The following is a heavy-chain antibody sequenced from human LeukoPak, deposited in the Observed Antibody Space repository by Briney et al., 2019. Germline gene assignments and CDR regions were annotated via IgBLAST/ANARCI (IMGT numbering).Heavy chain of an antibody. CDR3: ARGDHILTGTDY. J-gene: IGHJ4*02. D-gene: IGHD3-9*01. CDR1: GFTFSSYS. Sequence: PGGSLRLSCAASGFTFSSYSMNWVRQAPGKGLEWVSLISGSSSYIHYADSVKGRFTIARDNAKNSLYLQMNSLRAEDTAVYYCARGDHILTGTDYWGQGTLVTVSS. V-gene: IGHV3-21*01. CDR2: ISGSSSYI.